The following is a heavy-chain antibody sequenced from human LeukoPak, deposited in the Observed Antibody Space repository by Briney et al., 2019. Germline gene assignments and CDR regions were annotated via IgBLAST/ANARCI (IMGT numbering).Heavy chain of an antibody. V-gene: IGHV4-34*01. J-gene: IGHJ5*02. CDR3: ARGPVAARRGHNWFDP. D-gene: IGHD6-6*01. Sequence: SETLSLTCAVYGGSFSGYYWSWIRQPPGKGLEWIGEINHSGSTNYNPSLKSRVTISVDTSKNQFSLKLSSVTAADTAVYYCARGPVAARRGHNWFDPWGQGTLVTVSS. CDR2: INHSGST. CDR1: GGSFSGYY.